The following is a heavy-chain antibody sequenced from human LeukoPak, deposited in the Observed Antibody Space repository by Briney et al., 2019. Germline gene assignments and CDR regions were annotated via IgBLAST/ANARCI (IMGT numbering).Heavy chain of an antibody. CDR3: AKDRHPFCSGGSCYSDY. J-gene: IGHJ4*02. V-gene: IGHV3-53*01. CDR1: GFIVTNNY. D-gene: IGHD2-15*01. Sequence: GGSLRLSCAASGFIVTNNYMSWVRQAPGKGLEWVSVIYSGGSTYYADSVKGRFTISRDNSKNTLYLQMNSLRAEDTAVYYCAKDRHPFCSGGSCYSDYWGQGTLVTVSS. CDR2: IYSGGST.